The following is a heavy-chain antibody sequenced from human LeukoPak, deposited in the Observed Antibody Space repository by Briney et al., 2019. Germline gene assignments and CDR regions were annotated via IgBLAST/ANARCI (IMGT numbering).Heavy chain of an antibody. CDR3: ARHRYSGSYSN. D-gene: IGHD1-26*01. V-gene: IGHV4-39*01. J-gene: IGHJ4*02. CDR2: IYYSGST. CDR1: GGSISSSSYY. Sequence: KPSETLSHTCTVSGGSISSSSYYWGWIRQPPGKGLEWIGSIYYSGSTYYNPSLKSRVTISVDTSKNQFSLKLSSVTAADTAVYYCARHRYSGSYSNWGQGTLVTVSS.